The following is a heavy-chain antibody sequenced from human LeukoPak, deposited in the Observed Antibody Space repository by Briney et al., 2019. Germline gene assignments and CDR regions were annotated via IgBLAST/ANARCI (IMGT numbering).Heavy chain of an antibody. D-gene: IGHD3-22*01. J-gene: IGHJ4*02. Sequence: GGSLRLSCAASGFTFSTSWMSWVRQAPGRGLEWLANINQGGSEKYYVDSVRGRFTISRDNAANSLFLQMNSLRAEDTAVYYCARDLRNYDSSGYPDYWGQGTLVTVS. CDR3: ARDLRNYDSSGYPDY. V-gene: IGHV3-7*01. CDR2: INQGGSEK. CDR1: GFTFSTSW.